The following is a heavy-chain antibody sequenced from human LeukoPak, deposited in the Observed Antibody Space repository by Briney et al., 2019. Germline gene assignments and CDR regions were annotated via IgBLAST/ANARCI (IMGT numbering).Heavy chain of an antibody. CDR3: AKGHSSGWYSYFDY. V-gene: IGHV3-9*03. CDR1: GFTFDDYA. D-gene: IGHD6-19*01. CDR2: ISWNSGSI. Sequence: PGGSLRLSCAASGFTFDDYAMHWVRQAPGKGLEWVSGISWNSGSIGYADSVKGRFTISRDNAKNSLYLQVNSLRPEDMALYYCAKGHSSGWYSYFDYWGQGTLVTVSS. J-gene: IGHJ4*02.